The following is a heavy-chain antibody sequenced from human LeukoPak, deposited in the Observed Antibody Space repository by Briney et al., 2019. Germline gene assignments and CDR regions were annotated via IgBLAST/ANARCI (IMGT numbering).Heavy chain of an antibody. CDR1: GGSISSYY. Sequence: SETLSLTCTVSGGSISSYYWSWIRQPAGKGLEWIGRIYTSGSTNYNPSLKSRVTMSVDTSKNQFSLKLSSVTAADTAVYYCATGGRGYSGYDGYADYWGQGTLVTVSS. J-gene: IGHJ4*02. CDR2: IYTSGST. V-gene: IGHV4-4*07. CDR3: ATGGRGYSGYDGYADY. D-gene: IGHD5-12*01.